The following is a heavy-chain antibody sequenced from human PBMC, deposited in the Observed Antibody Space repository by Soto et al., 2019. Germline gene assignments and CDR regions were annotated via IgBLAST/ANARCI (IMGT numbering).Heavy chain of an antibody. CDR3: ARDQSDSSGNYFEFYYYYGMDV. Sequence: VGSLRLSCAASGFTFSSYEMNWVRQAPGKGLEWVSYINSSGSTIYHADSVKGRFTISRDNAKNSLYLQMNSLRVEDTAVYYCARDQSDSSGNYFEFYYYYGMDVWGQGTTVTVSS. CDR2: INSSGSTI. D-gene: IGHD3-22*01. V-gene: IGHV3-48*03. J-gene: IGHJ6*02. CDR1: GFTFSSYE.